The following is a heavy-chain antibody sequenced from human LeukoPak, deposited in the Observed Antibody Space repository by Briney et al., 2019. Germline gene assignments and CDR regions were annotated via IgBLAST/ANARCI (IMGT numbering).Heavy chain of an antibody. CDR1: GFTFSHHG. CDR2: IRNDGSNH. J-gene: IGHJ6*03. V-gene: IGHV3-30*02. Sequence: GGSLRLSCAASGFTFSHHGMHWVRQAPGKGLEWVAFIRNDGSNHYYADSVKGRFTISRDNSKNTLYLQMGSLRAEDTAVYYCARARSFLSYMDVWGKGTTVTISS. D-gene: IGHD3-10*01. CDR3: ARARSFLSYMDV.